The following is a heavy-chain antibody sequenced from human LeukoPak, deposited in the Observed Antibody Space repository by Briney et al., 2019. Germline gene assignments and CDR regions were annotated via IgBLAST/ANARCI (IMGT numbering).Heavy chain of an antibody. CDR1: GGSISSSSYY. D-gene: IGHD3-22*01. CDR2: IYYGAST. V-gene: IGHV4-39*01. Sequence: PSGTLSLTCTVSGGSISSSSYYWGWIRQPPGKGLEWIGSIYYGASTYYNPSLKSRVTISVDTSKNQFSLLLSSVTAADTAVYYCAGRMYYYDSSGYFDIWGQGTMVTVSS. CDR3: AGRMYYYDSSGYFDI. J-gene: IGHJ3*02.